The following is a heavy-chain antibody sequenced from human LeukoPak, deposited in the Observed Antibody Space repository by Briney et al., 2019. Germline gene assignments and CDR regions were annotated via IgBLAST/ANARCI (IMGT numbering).Heavy chain of an antibody. CDR3: ARVHCGGDCYSGRGYFQH. CDR2: INAGNGNT. CDR1: GYTFTSYA. Sequence: GASVKVSCKASGYTFTSYAMHWVRQAPGQRLEWMGWINAGNGNTKYSQKFQGRVTITRDTSASTAYMELSSLRSEDTAVYYCARVHCGGDCYSGRGYFQHWGQGTLVTVSS. V-gene: IGHV1-3*01. D-gene: IGHD2-21*02. J-gene: IGHJ1*01.